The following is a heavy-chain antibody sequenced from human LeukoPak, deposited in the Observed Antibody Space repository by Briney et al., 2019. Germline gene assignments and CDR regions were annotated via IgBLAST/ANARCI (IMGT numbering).Heavy chain of an antibody. Sequence: GGSLRLSCAASGFTFRTYGSHWVRQAPGKGLEWVAVIASDGKTTYYADSVKGRFTISRDNAKNSLYLQMNSLRAEDTAVYYCARDKDSFDAFDIWGQGTMVTVSS. D-gene: IGHD2-15*01. CDR3: ARDKDSFDAFDI. CDR1: GFTFRTYG. J-gene: IGHJ3*02. V-gene: IGHV3-30*03. CDR2: IASDGKTT.